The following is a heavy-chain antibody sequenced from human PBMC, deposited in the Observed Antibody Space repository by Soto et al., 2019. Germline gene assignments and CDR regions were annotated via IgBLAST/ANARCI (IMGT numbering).Heavy chain of an antibody. J-gene: IGHJ4*02. Sequence: ASVKVSCKASGYTFTGYYMHWVRQAPGQGLEWMGWINPNSGGTNYAQKFQGWVTMTRDTSISTAYMELSRLRSDDTAVYYCARVPSSNYGDYLDYWGQGTLVTVS. V-gene: IGHV1-2*04. CDR1: GYTFTGYY. CDR3: ARVPSSNYGDYLDY. D-gene: IGHD4-17*01. CDR2: INPNSGGT.